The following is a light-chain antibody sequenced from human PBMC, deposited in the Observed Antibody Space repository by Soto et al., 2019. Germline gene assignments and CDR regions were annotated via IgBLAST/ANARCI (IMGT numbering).Light chain of an antibody. CDR3: QLYGSSPPRK. CDR2: GAS. Sequence: EIVLTQSPGTLSLSPGERATLSCRASQSVSSTSLGWYQQKPGQAPRLLIYGASSRATGIPDRFSGSGSGTDFTLTIARREPEDFAVYYCQLYGSSPPRKFGQGTKVEIK. J-gene: IGKJ1*01. V-gene: IGKV3-20*01. CDR1: QSVSSTS.